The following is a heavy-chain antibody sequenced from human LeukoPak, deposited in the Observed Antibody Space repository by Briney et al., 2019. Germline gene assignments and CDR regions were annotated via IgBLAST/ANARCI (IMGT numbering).Heavy chain of an antibody. Sequence: ASVKVSCKASGYTFTSYGISWVRQAPGQGLEWMGWISAYNGNTNYAQKLQGRVTMTTDTSTSTAYMELRSLRSDDTAVYYCARYYCSSTSCSYYYYYGMDVWGQGTTVTVSS. V-gene: IGHV1-18*01. CDR3: ARYYCSSTSCSYYYYYGMDV. J-gene: IGHJ6*02. CDR1: GYTFTSYG. D-gene: IGHD2-2*01. CDR2: ISAYNGNT.